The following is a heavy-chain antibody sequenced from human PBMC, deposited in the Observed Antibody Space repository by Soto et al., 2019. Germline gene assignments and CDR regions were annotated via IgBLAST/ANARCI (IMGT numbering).Heavy chain of an antibody. CDR3: ARDSYGSGYGMDV. V-gene: IGHV2-5*02. J-gene: IGHJ6*02. CDR1: GFSLTRGVA. D-gene: IGHD3-10*01. CDR2: IYWDDDK. Sequence: SGPTLVNPTQTLTVTCSFSGFSLTRGVAVGWIRQPPGKALEWLSLIYWDDDKRYSPSLKNRLTITKDTSKNQVVLTLTNLGPADTATYYCARDSYGSGYGMDVWGQGTTVTVSS.